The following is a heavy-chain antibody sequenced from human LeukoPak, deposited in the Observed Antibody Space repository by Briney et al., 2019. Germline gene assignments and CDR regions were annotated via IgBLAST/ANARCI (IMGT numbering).Heavy chain of an antibody. CDR2: IYYSGST. CDR3: ASGRLWFGEGAFDY. Sequence: SETLSLTCTVSGGSISSYYWSWIRQPPGKGLEWIGNIYYSGSTNYNPSLKSRVTISVDTSKNQFSLKLNSVTAADTAVYYCASGRLWFGEGAFDYWGQGTLVTVSS. J-gene: IGHJ4*02. D-gene: IGHD3-10*01. CDR1: GGSISSYY. V-gene: IGHV4-59*01.